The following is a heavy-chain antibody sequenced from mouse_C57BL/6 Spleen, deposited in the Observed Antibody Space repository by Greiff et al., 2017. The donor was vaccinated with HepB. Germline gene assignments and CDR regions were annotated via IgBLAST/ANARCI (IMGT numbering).Heavy chain of an antibody. Sequence: QVQLQQPGAELVKPGASVKLSCKASGYTFTSYWMHWVKQRPGRGLEWIVRIDPNSGGTKYNEKFKSKATLTVDKPASTAYMQLSSLTSEDSAVYYCAKGYYDYDGYYFDYWGQGTTLTVSS. CDR3: AKGYYDYDGYYFDY. CDR1: GYTFTSYW. D-gene: IGHD2-4*01. V-gene: IGHV1-72*01. J-gene: IGHJ2*01. CDR2: IDPNSGGT.